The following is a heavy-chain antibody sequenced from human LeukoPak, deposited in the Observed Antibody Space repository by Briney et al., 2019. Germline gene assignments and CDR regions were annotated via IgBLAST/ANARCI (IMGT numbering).Heavy chain of an antibody. Sequence: SETLSLTCTVSGGSISSYYWSWIRQPPGEGLEWIGFIYHSGSTNYNPSLKSRVTLSVDTSPNQFPPKMMSVTAADTAAYYCAKHSFDSGDYFDGWGQGTLVTVSS. D-gene: IGHD3-22*01. CDR2: IYHSGST. CDR1: GGSISSYY. V-gene: IGHV4-59*08. CDR3: AKHSFDSGDYFDG. J-gene: IGHJ4*02.